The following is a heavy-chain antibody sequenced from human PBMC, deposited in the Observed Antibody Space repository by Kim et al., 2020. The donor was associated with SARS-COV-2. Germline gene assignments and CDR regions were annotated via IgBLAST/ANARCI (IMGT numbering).Heavy chain of an antibody. J-gene: IGHJ4*02. V-gene: IGHV3-7*01. Sequence: GGSLRLSCAASGFTFSSYWMSWVRQAPGKGLEWVANIHQDGSERYYVDSVKGRFTISRDNAQNSLYLQMNSLRAEDTAVYYCARGNYYYSGSYYRPIDYWGQGTLVTVSS. D-gene: IGHD3-10*01. CDR3: ARGNYYYSGSYYRPIDY. CDR1: GFTFSSYW. CDR2: IHQDGSER.